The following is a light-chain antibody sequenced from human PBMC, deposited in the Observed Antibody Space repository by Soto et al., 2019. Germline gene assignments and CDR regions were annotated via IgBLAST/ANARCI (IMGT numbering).Light chain of an antibody. CDR2: GSS. J-gene: IGKJ4*01. V-gene: IGKV3-15*01. Sequence: TQSPATLSVSPGERATLSCRASQSVSSNLAWYQQKPGQAPRLVIYGSSIRAAGVPARLSGSRSGAEFTLTISSLQSEDFAVSYCQHYVTWPPTFGGGAKVDIK. CDR1: QSVSSN. CDR3: QHYVTWPPT.